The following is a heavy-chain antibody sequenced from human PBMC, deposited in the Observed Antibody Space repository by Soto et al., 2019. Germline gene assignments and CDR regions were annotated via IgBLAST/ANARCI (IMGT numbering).Heavy chain of an antibody. D-gene: IGHD3-10*01. CDR3: ARAGNKSSRPMADY. Sequence: ETLSLTCTVSGGSINSYYWSWIRQPPGKGLEWIGYISYSGSTTYNPSLKSRVTISVDTSKNQFSLKLTSVTAADTAVYYCARAGNKSSRPMADYWGLGTLVTVSS. J-gene: IGHJ4*02. CDR1: GGSINSYY. V-gene: IGHV4-59*01. CDR2: ISYSGST.